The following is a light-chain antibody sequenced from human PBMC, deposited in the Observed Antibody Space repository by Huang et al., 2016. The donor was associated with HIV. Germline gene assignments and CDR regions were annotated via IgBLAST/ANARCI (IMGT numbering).Light chain of an antibody. CDR3: QQLNTYPWT. V-gene: IGKV1-9*01. CDR1: QDISSY. CDR2: AAS. J-gene: IGKJ1*01. Sequence: IQLTQSPSSLSASVGDRVTITCRASQDISSYLAWYQQKAVKAPKLLISAASTLQGGVPSRFSGSESGTDFTLTITSLQPEDFATYYCQQLNTYPWTFGQGTKVEIK.